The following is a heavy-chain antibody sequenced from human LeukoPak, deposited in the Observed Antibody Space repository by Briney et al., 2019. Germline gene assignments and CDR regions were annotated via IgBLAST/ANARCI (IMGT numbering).Heavy chain of an antibody. D-gene: IGHD6-19*01. Sequence: SQTLSLTCAISGDSVSNDRAAWNWIRQSPSRGLEWLERTFYRSKWYNDYAVSVKGRIAFSADTPKNQFTLQLNSVTPDDTAVYFCARQGSAGWTFDFWGQGTLVTVSS. CDR2: TFYRSKWYN. J-gene: IGHJ4*02. CDR1: GDSVSNDRAA. V-gene: IGHV6-1*01. CDR3: ARQGSAGWTFDF.